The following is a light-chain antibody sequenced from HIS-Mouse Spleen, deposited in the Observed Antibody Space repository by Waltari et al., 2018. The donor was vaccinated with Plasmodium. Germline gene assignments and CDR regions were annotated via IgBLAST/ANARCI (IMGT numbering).Light chain of an antibody. J-gene: IGLJ3*02. Sequence: QSALTPPASVSGSTGQSITISCTGPSSDVGCYNLVPWYQQHPGKAPKLMIYEGSKRPSGVSNRFSGSKSGNTASLTISGLQAEDEADYYCCSYAGSSTWVFGGGTKLTVL. V-gene: IGLV2-23*01. CDR3: CSYAGSSTWV. CDR1: SSDVGCYNL. CDR2: EGS.